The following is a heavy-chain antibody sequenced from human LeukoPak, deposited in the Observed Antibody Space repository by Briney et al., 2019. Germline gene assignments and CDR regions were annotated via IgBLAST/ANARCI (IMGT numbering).Heavy chain of an antibody. Sequence: PGGSLRLSCAASGFTFTSIAMTWVRQAPGKGLEWVSTIRGTGDSTHYADSVKGRFIISRDKSKNMLYLQMNGLRAEDTATYFCAKGQELDDGVFDSWGQGTLVTVSS. CDR1: GFTFTSIA. CDR2: IRGTGDST. D-gene: IGHD1-1*01. CDR3: AKGQELDDGVFDS. V-gene: IGHV3-23*01. J-gene: IGHJ4*02.